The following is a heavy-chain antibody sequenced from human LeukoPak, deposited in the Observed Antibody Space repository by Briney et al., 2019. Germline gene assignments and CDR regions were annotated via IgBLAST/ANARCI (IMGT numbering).Heavy chain of an antibody. Sequence: PGGSLRLSCAASGFTFSNAWMSWVRQAPGKGLEWVGRIESKTDGGTTDYAAPVKGRFTISRDDSTNTLYLQMNSLKSEDTAVYYCTTYGSGRKFDYWGQGILVTVSS. CDR2: IESKTDGGTT. CDR1: GFTFSNAW. CDR3: TTYGSGRKFDY. D-gene: IGHD3-10*01. V-gene: IGHV3-15*04. J-gene: IGHJ4*02.